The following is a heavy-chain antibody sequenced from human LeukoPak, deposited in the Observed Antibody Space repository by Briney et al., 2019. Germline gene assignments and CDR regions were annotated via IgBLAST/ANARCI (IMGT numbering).Heavy chain of an antibody. CDR2: ISYDGSNK. V-gene: IGHV3-30*18. CDR1: GLTFSSYG. J-gene: IGHJ4*02. D-gene: IGHD3-10*01. CDR3: AKDLDYYGSGSSPIDY. Sequence: GGSLRLSCAASGLTFSSYGMHWVRQAPGKGLEWVAVISYDGSNKYYADSVKGRFTISRDNSKNTLYLQMNSLRAEDTAVYYCAKDLDYYGSGSSPIDYWGQGTLVTVSS.